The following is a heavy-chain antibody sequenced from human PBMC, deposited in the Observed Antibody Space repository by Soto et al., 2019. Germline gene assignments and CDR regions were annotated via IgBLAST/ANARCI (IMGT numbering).Heavy chain of an antibody. CDR2: ISSSSSYI. J-gene: IGHJ4*02. Sequence: EVQLVESGGGLVKPGGSLRLSCAASGFTFSSYSMNWVRQARGKGLEWVSSISSSSSYIYYADSVKCRFTISRDNTENSLYPQMKRLRAEETAVYYCERDLLHSYGTSLSYFDYWGQGTLVTVSS. V-gene: IGHV3-21*01. CDR1: GFTFSSYS. CDR3: ERDLLHSYGTSLSYFDY. D-gene: IGHD6-6*01.